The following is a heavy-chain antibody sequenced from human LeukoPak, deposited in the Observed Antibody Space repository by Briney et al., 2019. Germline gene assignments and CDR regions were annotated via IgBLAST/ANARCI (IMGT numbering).Heavy chain of an antibody. CDR1: GGTFSSYA. CDR3: AGVFYPSGILTGYYSYYGMDV. Sequence: SVKVSCKASGGTFSSYAISWVRQAPGQGLEWMGRIIPILGIANYAQKFQGRVTITADKSTSAAYMELSSLRSEDTAVYYCAGVFYPSGILTGYYSYYGMDVWGQGTTVTVSS. V-gene: IGHV1-69*04. J-gene: IGHJ6*02. CDR2: IIPILGIA. D-gene: IGHD3-9*01.